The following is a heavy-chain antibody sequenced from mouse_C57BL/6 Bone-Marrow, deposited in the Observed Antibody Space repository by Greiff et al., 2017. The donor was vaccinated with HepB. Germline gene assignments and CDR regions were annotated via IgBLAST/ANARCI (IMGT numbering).Heavy chain of an antibody. J-gene: IGHJ1*03. V-gene: IGHV5-2*01. CDR2: INSDGGST. Sequence: EVQGVESGGGLVQPGESLKLSCESNEYEFPSHDMSWVRKTPEKRLELVAAINSDGGSTYYPDTMERRFIISRDNTKKTLYLQMSSLRSENTALYYCERVYDGYWYFDVWGTGTTVTVSS. D-gene: IGHD2-3*01. CDR3: ERVYDGYWYFDV. CDR1: EYEFPSHD.